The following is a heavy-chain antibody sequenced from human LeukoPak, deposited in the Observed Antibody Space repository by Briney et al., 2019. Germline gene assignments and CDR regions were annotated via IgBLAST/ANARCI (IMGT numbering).Heavy chain of an antibody. CDR3: AKNPLVSGTIYFDS. J-gene: IGHJ4*02. CDR2: IRYDGSNK. CDR1: GFTFSAYG. V-gene: IGHV3-30*02. Sequence: GGSLRLSCAASGFTFSAYGMHWVRQAPGTGLEWVAFIRYDGSNKYYADSVKGRFTISRDNSKSTLYLEMNSLRAEDTAIYYCAKNPLVSGTIYFDSWGQGTLLTVSS. D-gene: IGHD6-19*01.